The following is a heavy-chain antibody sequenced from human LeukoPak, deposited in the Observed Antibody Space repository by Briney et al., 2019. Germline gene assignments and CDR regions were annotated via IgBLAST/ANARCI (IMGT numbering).Heavy chain of an antibody. V-gene: IGHV3-7*01. J-gene: IGHJ6*03. D-gene: IGHD5-18*01. CDR2: IKQDGSEK. CDR3: ARDRRGYSYGYYYYYMDV. Sequence: PGRSLRLSCAASGFTFSSYAMHWVRQAPGKGLEWVANIKQDGSEKYYVDSVKGRFTISRDNAKNSLYLQMNSLRAEDTAVYYCARDRRGYSYGYYYYYMDVWGKGTTVTVSS. CDR1: GFTFSSYA.